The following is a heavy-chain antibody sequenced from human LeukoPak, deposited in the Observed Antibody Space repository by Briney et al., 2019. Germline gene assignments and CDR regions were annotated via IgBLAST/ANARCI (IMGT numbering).Heavy chain of an antibody. CDR1: GGTFSSYA. J-gene: IGHJ5*02. D-gene: IGHD3-10*01. CDR3: ARQTRGIMVRGVRTYNWFDP. V-gene: IGHV1-69*04. CDR2: IIPILGIA. Sequence: ASVRVSCKASGGTFSSYAISWVRQAPGQGLEWMGRIIPILGIANYAQKFQGRVTITADKSTSTAYMELSSLRSEDTAVYYCARQTRGIMVRGVRTYNWFDPWGQGTLVTVSS.